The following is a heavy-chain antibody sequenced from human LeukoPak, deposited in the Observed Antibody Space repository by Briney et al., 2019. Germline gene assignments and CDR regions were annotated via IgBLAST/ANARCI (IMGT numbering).Heavy chain of an antibody. CDR1: GYTFTCYY. J-gene: IGHJ4*02. V-gene: IGHV1-2*02. CDR3: ASVSTMIADFDY. Sequence: ASVTVSFTASGYTFTCYYMHWVRQAPGQGIEWMGWINPNSGGTNYAQKFQGRVTMTRDTSISTAYMELSRLRSDDTAVYYCASVSTMIADFDYWGQGTLVTVSS. CDR2: INPNSGGT. D-gene: IGHD3-22*01.